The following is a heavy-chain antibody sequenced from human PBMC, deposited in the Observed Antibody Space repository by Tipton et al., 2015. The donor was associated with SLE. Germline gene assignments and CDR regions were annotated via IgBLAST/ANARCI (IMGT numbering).Heavy chain of an antibody. V-gene: IGHV4-31*03. CDR2: IYYTGSS. D-gene: IGHD3-22*01. Sequence: TLSLTCTVSGGSISSGGFYWSWIRQQPGKALEWIGYIYYTGSSYHNPSLRGRAIISVDPPKNQLSLKVNSVTAADTAVYYCARDSYYYDSSGYYSGFFDYWGQGTLVTVSS. CDR3: ARDSYYYDSSGYYSGFFDY. CDR1: GGSISSGGFY. J-gene: IGHJ4*02.